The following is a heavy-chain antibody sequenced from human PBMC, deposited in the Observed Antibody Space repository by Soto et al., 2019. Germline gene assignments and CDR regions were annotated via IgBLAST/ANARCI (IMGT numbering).Heavy chain of an antibody. Sequence: QVQLMQSGAEVKKPGASVKVSCKASGYTFTSYYIHWVRQAPGQGLEWMGIINPSGGSASYARKFQGRVAMTRDTSTSTVYMEVSSLASEDTAVYYCARDPNLSLPYHYYGMDVWGQGTTVTVSS. V-gene: IGHV1-46*01. J-gene: IGHJ6*02. CDR1: GYTFTSYY. CDR2: INPSGGSA. CDR3: ARDPNLSLPYHYYGMDV.